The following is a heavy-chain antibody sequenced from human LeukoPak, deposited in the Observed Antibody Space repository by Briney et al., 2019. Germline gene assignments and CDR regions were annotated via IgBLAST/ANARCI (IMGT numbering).Heavy chain of an antibody. CDR1: GGSISSGDYY. CDR3: ARVRNQLLSFDY. J-gene: IGHJ4*02. CDR2: IYYSGST. D-gene: IGHD2-2*01. V-gene: IGHV4-30-4*01. Sequence: SETLSLTCTVSGGSISSGDYYWSWIRQPPGKGLEWIGYIYYSGSTYYNPSLKSRVTISVDTSKNQFSLKLSSVTAADTAVYYCARVRNQLLSFDYWGQATLVTVSS.